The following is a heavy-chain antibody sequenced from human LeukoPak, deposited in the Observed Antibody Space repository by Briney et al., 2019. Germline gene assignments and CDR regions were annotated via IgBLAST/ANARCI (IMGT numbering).Heavy chain of an antibody. V-gene: IGHV4-59*01. D-gene: IGHD2-21*01. J-gene: IGHJ3*02. CDR3: ARLFEVVDAFDI. CDR2: IYYSGST. CDR1: SGSFSGYY. Sequence: SETLSLTCAVYSGSFSGYYWSWIRQPPGKGLEWIGYIYYSGSTNYNPSLKSRVTISIDTSKNQFSLKLSSVTAADTAVYYCARLFEVVDAFDIWGQGTMVTVSS.